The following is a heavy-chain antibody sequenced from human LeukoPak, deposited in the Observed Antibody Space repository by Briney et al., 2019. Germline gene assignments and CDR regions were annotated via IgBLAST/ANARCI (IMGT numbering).Heavy chain of an antibody. CDR3: ARDLGPYSYGFFYFDY. CDR2: ISSSSSYI. J-gene: IGHJ4*02. Sequence: PGGSLRLSCAASGFTVSSYYMNWVRQAPGKGLEWVSSISSSSSYIYYADSVKGRFTISRDNAKNSLYLQMNSLRAEDTAVYYCARDLGPYSYGFFYFDYWGQGTLVTVSS. CDR1: GFTVSSYY. V-gene: IGHV3-21*01. D-gene: IGHD5-18*01.